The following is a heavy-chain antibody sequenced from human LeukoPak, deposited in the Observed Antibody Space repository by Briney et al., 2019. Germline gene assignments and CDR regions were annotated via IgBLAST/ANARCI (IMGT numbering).Heavy chain of an antibody. CDR3: ARVGDYGGNSAILDY. Sequence: PSKTLSLTCTVSGGSISSYYWSWIRQPPGKGLEWIGYIYYSGSTDYNPSLKSRVTISVDTSKNQFSLKLSSVTAADMAVYYCARVGDYGGNSAILDYWGQGTLVTVSS. J-gene: IGHJ4*02. CDR1: GGSISSYY. V-gene: IGHV4-59*01. CDR2: IYYSGST. D-gene: IGHD4-23*01.